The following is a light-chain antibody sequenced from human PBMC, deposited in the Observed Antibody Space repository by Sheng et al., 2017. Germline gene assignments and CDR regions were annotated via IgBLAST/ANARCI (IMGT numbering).Light chain of an antibody. Sequence: EIVLTQSPATLALSPGDRVPLSCRASHYINNRYLAWYQQKAGQAPRLLIYGASSRATDIPDRFSGSGSGTDFTLTISRLEPEDFAVYYCHLFGTSPQTFGQGTKVEIK. CDR1: HYINNRY. V-gene: IGKV3-20*01. CDR2: GAS. J-gene: IGKJ1*01. CDR3: HLFGTSPQT.